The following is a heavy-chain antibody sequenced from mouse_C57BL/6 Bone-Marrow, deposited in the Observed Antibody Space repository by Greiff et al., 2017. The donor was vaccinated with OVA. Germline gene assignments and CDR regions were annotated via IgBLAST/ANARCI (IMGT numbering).Heavy chain of an antibody. CDR2: IDPSDSDT. CDR1: GYTFTSYW. Sequence: VKLQQPGAELVKPGASVKLSCKASGYTFTSYWMQWVKQRPGQGLEWIGEIDPSDSDTNYNQKFKGKATLTVDTSSSTAYMQRSSRTSEDAAVYYCARRGGYTWFAYWGQGTLVTVSA. CDR3: ARRGGYTWFAY. V-gene: IGHV1-50*01. J-gene: IGHJ3*01. D-gene: IGHD2-2*01.